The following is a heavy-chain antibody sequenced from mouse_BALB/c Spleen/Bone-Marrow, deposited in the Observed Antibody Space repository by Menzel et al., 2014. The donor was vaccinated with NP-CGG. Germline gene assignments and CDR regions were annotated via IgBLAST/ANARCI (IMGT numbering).Heavy chain of an antibody. Sequence: EVLLVESGPSLVKPSQTLSLTCSVTGDSITSGYWNWIRKFPGNKLEYMGYISSSGSTYFNPSLKSRISITRDTSKNQYYLQLNSVTTEDTATYYCARLGGYGPCFDYWGQGTTLTVSS. D-gene: IGHD1-1*02. CDR2: ISSSGST. CDR3: ARLGGYGPCFDY. CDR1: GDSITSGY. V-gene: IGHV3-8*02. J-gene: IGHJ2*01.